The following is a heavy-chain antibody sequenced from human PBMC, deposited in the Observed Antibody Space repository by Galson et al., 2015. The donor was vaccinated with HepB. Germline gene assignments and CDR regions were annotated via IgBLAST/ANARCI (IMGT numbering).Heavy chain of an antibody. CDR2: IYIGGDT. Sequence: SLRLSCAASGFAVSVNYMSWVRQAPGKGLEWVSVIYIGGDTYYADSVKGRFTISRDNSKNTLFLQMDSLRVEDTAVYYCARGDGYNLWYSWGQGTLVTVSS. CDR1: GFAVSVNY. CDR3: ARGDGYNLWYS. D-gene: IGHD5-24*01. J-gene: IGHJ4*02. V-gene: IGHV3-66*01.